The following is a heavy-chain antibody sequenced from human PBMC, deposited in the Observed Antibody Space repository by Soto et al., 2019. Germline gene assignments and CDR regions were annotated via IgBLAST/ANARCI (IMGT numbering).Heavy chain of an antibody. CDR3: ATLGTPATGLYFVDY. CDR2: ISYSGST. CDR1: GGSISSGNYY. Sequence: QVQLQESGPGLVKPSQTLSLTCTVSGGSISSGNYYWSWIRQPPGKGLEWIGFISYSGSTYNSTSLKSRVTISVDTSKSQFSMNPSFVTAADTAVYYCATLGTPATGLYFVDYWGQGSLVTVSS. V-gene: IGHV4-30-4*01. J-gene: IGHJ4*02. D-gene: IGHD1-1*01.